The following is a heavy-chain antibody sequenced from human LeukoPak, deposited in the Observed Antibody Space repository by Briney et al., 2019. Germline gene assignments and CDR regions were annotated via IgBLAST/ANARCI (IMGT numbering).Heavy chain of an antibody. Sequence: PSETLSLTCTVSGYSISRGYYWSWIRQPAGKGLEWIGRIYTSGSTNYNPSLKSRVTISVDTSKNQFSLKLSSVTAADTAVYYCARGDYPSFDYWGQGTLVTVSS. CDR2: IYTSGST. CDR1: GYSISRGYY. CDR3: ARGDYPSFDY. J-gene: IGHJ4*02. V-gene: IGHV4-61*02. D-gene: IGHD4-17*01.